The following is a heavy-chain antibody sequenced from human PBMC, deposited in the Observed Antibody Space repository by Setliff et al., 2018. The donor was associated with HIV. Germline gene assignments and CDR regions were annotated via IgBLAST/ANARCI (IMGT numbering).Heavy chain of an antibody. Sequence: LSLTCTVSGGSISSTTFFWGWIRQSPGTGLGWIGSAYYSGSTSYNPSLTSRVSMAVDTSRNQFSLNLASVTAADTAVYYCARPTGGGNFDVWGPGTMVTVSS. CDR3: ARPTGGGNFDV. J-gene: IGHJ3*01. V-gene: IGHV4-39*01. CDR2: AYYSGST. D-gene: IGHD7-27*01. CDR1: GGSISSTTFF.